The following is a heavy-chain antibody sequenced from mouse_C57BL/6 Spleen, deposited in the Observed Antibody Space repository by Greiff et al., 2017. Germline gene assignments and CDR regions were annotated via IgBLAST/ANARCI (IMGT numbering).Heavy chain of an antibody. CDR3: AYYSNSYYYAMDY. J-gene: IGHJ4*01. Sequence: QVQLQQSGPGLVQPSQSLSITCTVSGFSLTSYGVHWVRQSPGKGLEWLGVIWSGGSTDYNAAFISSLSISKDNSKSQVFFKMNSLQADDTAIYYCAYYSNSYYYAMDYWGQGTSVTVSS. CDR2: IWSGGST. V-gene: IGHV2-2*01. D-gene: IGHD2-5*01. CDR1: GFSLTSYG.